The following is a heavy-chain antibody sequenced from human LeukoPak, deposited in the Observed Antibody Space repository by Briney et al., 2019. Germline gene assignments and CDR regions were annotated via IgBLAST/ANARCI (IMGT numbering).Heavy chain of an antibody. D-gene: IGHD3-22*01. CDR1: GGSFSGYY. CDR3: ARVVNRITMIVVVSSYYYMDV. CDR2: INHSGST. J-gene: IGHJ6*03. Sequence: SETLSLTCAVYGGSFSGYYWSWIRQPPGKGLEWIGEINHSGSTYYNPSLKSRVTISVDTSKNQFSLKLSSVTAADTAVYYCARVVNRITMIVVVSSYYYMDVWGKGTTVTVSS. V-gene: IGHV4-34*01.